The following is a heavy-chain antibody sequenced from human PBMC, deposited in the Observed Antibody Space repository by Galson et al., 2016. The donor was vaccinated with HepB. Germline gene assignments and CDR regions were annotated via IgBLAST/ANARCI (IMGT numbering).Heavy chain of an antibody. CDR2: ISSHNSNI. D-gene: IGHD5-12*01. CDR3: VRGAGGYAPHFDY. J-gene: IGHJ4*02. CDR1: GFTFNYYG. V-gene: IGHV3-21*01. Sequence: SLRLSCAASGFTFNYYGMIWVRQAPGKGLEWVSFISSHNSNIYYADSVNGRFTISRDNAYNSLYLQMNSLRAEDTAVYYCVRGAGGYAPHFDYWGQGTLVTVSS.